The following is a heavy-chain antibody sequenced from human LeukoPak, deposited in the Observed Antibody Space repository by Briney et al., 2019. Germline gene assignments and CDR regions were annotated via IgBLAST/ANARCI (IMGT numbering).Heavy chain of an antibody. J-gene: IGHJ4*02. CDR1: GFSLDDTA. CDR2: ISWNGEII. V-gene: IGHV3-9*01. D-gene: IGHD3-22*01. Sequence: PGGSLRLSCAASGFSLDDTAMYWVRQAPGKGLEWVSGISWNGEIIGYADSVKGRFTISRDNAKNSLYLQMNSLRDEDTALYYCAKDMGYYYGGRGYTLGYWGQGTLVTVSS. CDR3: AKDMGYYYGGRGYTLGY.